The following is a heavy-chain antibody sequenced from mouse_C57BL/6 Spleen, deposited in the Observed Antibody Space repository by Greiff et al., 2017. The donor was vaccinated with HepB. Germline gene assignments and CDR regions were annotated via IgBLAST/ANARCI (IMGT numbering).Heavy chain of an antibody. D-gene: IGHD2-5*01. CDR2: IYPGDGDT. Sequence: VKLQESGPELVKPGASVKISCKASGYAFSSSWMNWVKQRPGKGLEWIGRIYPGDGDTNYNGKFKGKATLTADKSSSTAYMQLSSLTSEDSAVYFCARESNYLYWYFDVWGTGTTVTVSS. J-gene: IGHJ1*03. V-gene: IGHV1-82*01. CDR3: ARESNYLYWYFDV. CDR1: GYAFSSSW.